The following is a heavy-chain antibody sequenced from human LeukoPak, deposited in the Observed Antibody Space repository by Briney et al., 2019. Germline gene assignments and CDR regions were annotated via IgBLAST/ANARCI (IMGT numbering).Heavy chain of an antibody. V-gene: IGHV3-9*01. J-gene: IGHJ4*02. Sequence: PGRSLRLSCAASGFTFDDYAMHWVRQAPGKGLEWVSGISWNSGNIGYADSVKGRFTISRDNAKNSLYLQMNSLRADDAALYYCARDIRPVVVAATFDYWGQGTLVTVSS. CDR2: ISWNSGNI. CDR3: ARDIRPVVVAATFDY. D-gene: IGHD2-15*01. CDR1: GFTFDDYA.